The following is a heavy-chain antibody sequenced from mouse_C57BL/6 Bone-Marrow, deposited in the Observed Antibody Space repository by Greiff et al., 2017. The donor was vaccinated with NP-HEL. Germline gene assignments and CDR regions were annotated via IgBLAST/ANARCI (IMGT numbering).Heavy chain of an antibody. V-gene: IGHV1-66*01. CDR2: IYPGSGNT. D-gene: IGHD2-4*01. CDR1: GYSFTSYY. CDR3: ARDDFVAWFAY. J-gene: IGHJ3*01. Sequence: VQLQQSGPELVKPGASVKISCKASGYSFTSYYIHWVKQRPGQGLEWIGWIYPGSGNTKYNEKFKGKATLTADTSSSTAYMQLSSLTSEDSAVYYCARDDFVAWFAYWGQGTLVTVSA.